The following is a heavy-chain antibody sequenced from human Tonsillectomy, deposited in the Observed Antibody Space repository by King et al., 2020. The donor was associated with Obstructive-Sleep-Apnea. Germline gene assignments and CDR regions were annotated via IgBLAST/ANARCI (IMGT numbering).Heavy chain of an antibody. CDR1: GYTFTGYY. Sequence: VQLVESGAEVKKPGASVKVSCKASGYTFTGYYMHWVRQAPGQGLEWVGWINPHSGVTNYAQKFQGRVTMTRDTSISTAYFELTRLRSDDTAVYYCAGSGTYYYGSGSFSAFDIWGQGTIVTVSP. CDR3: AGSGTYYYGSGSFSAFDI. CDR2: INPHSGVT. V-gene: IGHV1-2*02. D-gene: IGHD3-10*01. J-gene: IGHJ3*02.